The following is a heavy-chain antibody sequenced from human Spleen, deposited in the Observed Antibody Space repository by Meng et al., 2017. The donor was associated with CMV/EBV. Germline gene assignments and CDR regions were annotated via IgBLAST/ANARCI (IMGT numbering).Heavy chain of an antibody. V-gene: IGHV4-34*01. CDR3: ARDAYSSSSHDY. D-gene: IGHD6-6*01. J-gene: IGHJ4*02. CDR1: GGSFSGYY. CDR2: INHSGST. Sequence: SETLSLTCAIYGGSFSGYYWSWFRQPPGKGLEWIGEINHSGSTNYNPSLKSRVTISVDTSKNQFSLKLSSVTAADTAVYYCARDAYSSSSHDYWGQGTLVTVSS.